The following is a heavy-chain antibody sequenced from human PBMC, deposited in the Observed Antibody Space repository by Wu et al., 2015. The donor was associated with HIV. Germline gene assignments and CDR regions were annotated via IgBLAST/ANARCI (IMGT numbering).Heavy chain of an antibody. J-gene: IGHJ4*02. Sequence: QVHLVQSGAEVKKSGSSVKVSCQASGGTFTSYAFSWVRQAPGQGFEWMGGISPISETPDYAQKFQGRVTITTDESTSTAYMELSSLRSEDTAVYYCARGLVDSSNMEYYFDYWGQGTLVTVSS. D-gene: IGHD6-13*01. CDR1: GGTFTSYA. CDR2: ISPISETP. CDR3: ARGLVDSSNMEYYFDY. V-gene: IGHV1-69*05.